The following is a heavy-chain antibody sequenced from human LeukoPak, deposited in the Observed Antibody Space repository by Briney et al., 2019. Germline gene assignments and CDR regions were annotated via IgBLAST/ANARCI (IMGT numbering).Heavy chain of an antibody. V-gene: IGHV4-4*07. CDR1: GGSISSYY. CDR3: ARAHPIAGWFDP. J-gene: IGHJ5*02. CDR2: IYTSGST. D-gene: IGHD6-13*01. Sequence: SETLSLTXTVSGGSISSYYWSWIRQPAGKGLEWIGRIYTSGSTNYNPSLKSRVTMSVDTSKNQSSLKLSSVTAADTAVYYCARAHPIAGWFDPWGQGTLVTVSS.